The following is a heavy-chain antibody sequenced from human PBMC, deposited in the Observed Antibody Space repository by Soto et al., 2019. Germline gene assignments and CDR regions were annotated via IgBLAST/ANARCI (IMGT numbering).Heavy chain of an antibody. V-gene: IGHV4-30-2*01. J-gene: IGHJ4*02. CDR2: IYHSGGI. Sequence: SDTLSLTCAVSGASISRVVYSWSWIRQPPGKGLEWIGYIYHSGGIYYNPSLKSRVTISVDGSRNQFSLNLNSVTAADTAVYYCVRLTGDTDYWGQGTLVTV. CDR1: GASISRVVYS. CDR3: VRLTGDTDY. D-gene: IGHD7-27*01.